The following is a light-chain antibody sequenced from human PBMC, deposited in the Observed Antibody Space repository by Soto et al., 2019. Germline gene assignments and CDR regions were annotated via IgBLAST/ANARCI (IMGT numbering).Light chain of an antibody. CDR1: SSDVGGYKY. V-gene: IGLV2-8*01. CDR3: SSYAGINNLGV. CDR2: EVN. J-gene: IGLJ1*01. Sequence: QSALTQPPSASGSPGQSVTISCTGTSSDVGGYKYVSWYQQHPDKAPKLMIFEVNKRPPGVPDRFSGSKSGNTASLTVSGLQAEDEADYYCSSYAGINNLGVFGTGTKLTVL.